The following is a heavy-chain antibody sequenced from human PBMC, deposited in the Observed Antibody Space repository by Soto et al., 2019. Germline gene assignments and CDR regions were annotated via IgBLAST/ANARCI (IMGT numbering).Heavy chain of an antibody. CDR1: GYTFTSYD. V-gene: IGHV1-8*01. Sequence: ASVKVSCKASGYTFTSYDINCVRQATGQGLEWMGWMNPNSGNTGYAQKFQGRVTMTRNTSISTAYMELSSLRSEDTAVYYCATGGYDFWSGPPRHSYYYYMAVWVKGTTVTVSS. CDR2: MNPNSGNT. J-gene: IGHJ6*03. CDR3: ATGGYDFWSGPPRHSYYYYMAV. D-gene: IGHD3-3*01.